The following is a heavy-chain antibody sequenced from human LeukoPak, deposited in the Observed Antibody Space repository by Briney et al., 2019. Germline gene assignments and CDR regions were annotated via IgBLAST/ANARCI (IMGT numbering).Heavy chain of an antibody. CDR3: ARGNKDGIIVSRFDY. J-gene: IGHJ4*02. CDR1: GGSISSGSYY. D-gene: IGHD1-26*01. V-gene: IGHV4-61*02. Sequence: SETLSLTCTVSGGSISSGSYYWTWIRQPAGKTLEWIGRIHTSGSTNYNPSLKSRVTISGDTSKNQFSLKESSVTAADTAVYYCARGNKDGIIVSRFDYWGQGTLVTVSS. CDR2: IHTSGST.